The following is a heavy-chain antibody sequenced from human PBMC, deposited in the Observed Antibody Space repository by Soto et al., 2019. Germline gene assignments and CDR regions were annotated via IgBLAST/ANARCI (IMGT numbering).Heavy chain of an antibody. J-gene: IGHJ4*02. CDR3: ARAHSTGWHYFDY. D-gene: IGHD6-19*01. CDR1: GYIFTRYD. CDR2: MNPSGGNT. V-gene: IGHV1-8*01. Sequence: ASVKVSCKASGYIFTRYDFNWVRQATGQRPEWMGWMNPSGGNTGYAQKFQGRITMTRSTSINTAYMELSSLTSDDTAMYYCARAHSTGWHYFDYWGPGTLVTVSS.